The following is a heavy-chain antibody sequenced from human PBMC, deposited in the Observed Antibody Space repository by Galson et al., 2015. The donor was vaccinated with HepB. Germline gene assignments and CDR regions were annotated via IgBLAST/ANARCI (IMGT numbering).Heavy chain of an antibody. D-gene: IGHD2-2*01. Sequence: SLRLSCAASGFTFSSYAMHWVRQAPGKGLEWVAVISYDGSNKYYADSVKGRFTISRDNSKNTLYLQMNSLRAEDTAVYYCARAPTDLVVVPAAMVDYWGQGTLVTVSS. CDR1: GFTFSSYA. V-gene: IGHV3-30-3*01. CDR2: ISYDGSNK. J-gene: IGHJ4*02. CDR3: ARAPTDLVVVPAAMVDY.